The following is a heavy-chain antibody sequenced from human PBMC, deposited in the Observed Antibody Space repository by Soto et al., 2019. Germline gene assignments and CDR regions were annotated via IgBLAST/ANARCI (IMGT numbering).Heavy chain of an antibody. V-gene: IGHV3-23*01. CDR2: ISGSGGST. D-gene: IGHD3-22*01. CDR1: GFPFSSYS. J-gene: IGHJ4*02. Sequence: PAGPLRLSCSASGFPFSSYSMSWVRQAPGKGLEWVSAISGSGGSTYYADSVKGRFTISRDNSKNTLYLQMNSLRAEDTAVYYCAKDLRGGTMIVVVPTVVYWGQGTLVTVSA. CDR3: AKDLRGGTMIVVVPTVVY.